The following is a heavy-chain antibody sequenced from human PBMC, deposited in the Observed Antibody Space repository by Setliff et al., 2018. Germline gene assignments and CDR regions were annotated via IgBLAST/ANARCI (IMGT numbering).Heavy chain of an antibody. Sequence: ASVKVSCKASGYSFTNYDINWVRQATGQGLEWMGWISAYNGNTNYAQKLQGRVTMTTDTSTSTAYMELRSLRSDDTAVYYCARSYTVTTLDYWGQGTLVTVSS. CDR3: ARSYTVTTLDY. CDR2: ISAYNGNT. CDR1: GYSFTNYD. V-gene: IGHV1-18*01. J-gene: IGHJ4*02. D-gene: IGHD4-4*01.